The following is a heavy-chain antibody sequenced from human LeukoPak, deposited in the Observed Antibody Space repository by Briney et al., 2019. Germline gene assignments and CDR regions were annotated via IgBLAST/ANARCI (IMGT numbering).Heavy chain of an antibody. V-gene: IGHV5-51*01. CDR2: IYPGDSDT. Sequence: GESLKISCKGSGYSFTSYWIGWVRQMPGKGLEWMGIIYPGDSDTRYSPSFQGQVTISADKSISTAYLQWSSLKASDTAMYYCARRGYCSNTSCYSLGCWGQGTLVTVSS. CDR1: GYSFTSYW. D-gene: IGHD2-2*01. CDR3: ARRGYCSNTSCYSLGC. J-gene: IGHJ4*02.